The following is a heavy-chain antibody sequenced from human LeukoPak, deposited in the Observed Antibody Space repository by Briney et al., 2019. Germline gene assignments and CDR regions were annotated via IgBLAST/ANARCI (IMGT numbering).Heavy chain of an antibody. Sequence: PGGSLRLSCAASGFTFSNAWMSWVRQAPGKGLEWVGRIKSKTDGGTTDYAAPVKGRFTISRDDSKNTLYLQMNSLKTEDTAVYYCTTGSVAAAGTSGAFDIWGQGTMVTVSS. CDR1: GFTFSNAW. CDR3: TTGSVAAAGTSGAFDI. D-gene: IGHD6-13*01. CDR2: IKSKTDGGTT. J-gene: IGHJ3*02. V-gene: IGHV3-15*01.